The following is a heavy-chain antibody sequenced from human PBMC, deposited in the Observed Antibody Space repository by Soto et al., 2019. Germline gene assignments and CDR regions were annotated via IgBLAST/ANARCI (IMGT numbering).Heavy chain of an antibody. D-gene: IGHD5-18*01. CDR2: ISGSASRT. CDR3: AKVPCGGYSYGYYFDY. CDR1: GFTFTSYA. V-gene: IGHV3-23*01. Sequence: EVQLLESGGGLVQTGGSLRLSCAASGFTFTSYAMSWVRQAPGKGLEWVSAISGSASRTYYADSVKGRFTISRDNSKNTLYLQMNSLRADDTAVYYCAKVPCGGYSYGYYFDYWGQGTLVTVSS. J-gene: IGHJ4*02.